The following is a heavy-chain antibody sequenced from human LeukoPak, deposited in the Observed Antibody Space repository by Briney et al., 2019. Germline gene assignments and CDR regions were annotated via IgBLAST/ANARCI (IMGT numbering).Heavy chain of an antibody. CDR1: GFTFSNYA. CDR2: ISGSGGST. CDR3: AKETYYDSSGAPLFDY. D-gene: IGHD3-22*01. J-gene: IGHJ4*02. Sequence: PGGSLRLSCAASGFTFSNYAMSWVRQAPGKGLEWVSAISGSGGSTYYPDSVKGRFTISRDNSKNTLYLKMNSLRAEDTAVYYCAKETYYDSSGAPLFDYWGQGTLVTVSS. V-gene: IGHV3-23*01.